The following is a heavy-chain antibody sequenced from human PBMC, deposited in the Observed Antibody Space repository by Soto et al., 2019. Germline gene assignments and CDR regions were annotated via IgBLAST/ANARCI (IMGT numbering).Heavy chain of an antibody. CDR3: ARDSGYDFRPEQFDL. Sequence: QVQLVQSGAEVKKPGSSVKVSCKASGGTFSSYTISWVRQAPGQGLEWMGRIIPILGIANYAQKFQGRVTINAEKSTSKAYMELSRPRSEDTAVYYCARDSGYDFRPEQFDLWGRGTLVTVSS. D-gene: IGHD5-12*01. CDR1: GGTFSSYT. J-gene: IGHJ2*01. V-gene: IGHV1-69*08. CDR2: IIPILGIA.